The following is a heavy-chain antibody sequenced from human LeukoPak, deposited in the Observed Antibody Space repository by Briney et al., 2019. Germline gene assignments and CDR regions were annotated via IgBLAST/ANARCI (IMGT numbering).Heavy chain of an antibody. J-gene: IGHJ4*02. CDR1: GFTFNDYA. CDR3: AKDVEMATILPHY. CDR2: ISWYSSSI. V-gene: IGHV3-9*01. D-gene: IGHD5-24*01. Sequence: PGGSLRLSCAASGFTFNDYAMHWVRQAPGKGLEWVSGISWYSSSIGYADSVKGRFTISRDNAKNSLYLQMNSLRAEDTALYYCAKDVEMATILPHYWGQGTLVTVSS.